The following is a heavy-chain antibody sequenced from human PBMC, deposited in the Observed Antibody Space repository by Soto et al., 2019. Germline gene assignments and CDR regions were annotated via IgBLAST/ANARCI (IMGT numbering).Heavy chain of an antibody. J-gene: IGHJ6*02. Sequence: QITLKEAGPTLVKPTQTLTLTCTFSGFSLSTTGEGVFWIRQPPGKAPEWLALVHLNDDKRYSPSLRPNLTIRNDTPRNQVVLSLTNLDPVDTGTHYCAHRRLRYTSADYTGLDVWGQGTTVIVSS. CDR3: AHRRLRYTSADYTGLDV. CDR1: GFSLSTTGEG. CDR2: VHLNDDK. V-gene: IGHV2-5*01. D-gene: IGHD5-18*01.